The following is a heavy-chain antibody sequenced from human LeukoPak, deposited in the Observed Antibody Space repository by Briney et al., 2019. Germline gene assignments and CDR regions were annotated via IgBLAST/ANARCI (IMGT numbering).Heavy chain of an antibody. D-gene: IGHD1-14*01. Sequence: GGSLRLSCAASGFTFSSYGMHWVRQAPGKGLEWVAVISYDGSNKYYADSVKGRFTISRDNSKNTLYLQMNSLRAEDTAVNYCVVYGNRAYWGQGTLVTVSS. J-gene: IGHJ4*02. CDR2: ISYDGSNK. CDR1: GFTFSSYG. CDR3: VVYGNRAY. V-gene: IGHV3-30*03.